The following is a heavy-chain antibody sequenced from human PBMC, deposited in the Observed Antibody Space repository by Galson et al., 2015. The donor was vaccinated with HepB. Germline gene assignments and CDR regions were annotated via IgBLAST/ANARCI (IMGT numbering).Heavy chain of an antibody. V-gene: IGHV1-3*01. CDR3: AVIVGADPFDY. Sequence: SVKVSCKASGYTFSSYAMHWVRQAPGQRLEWMGWINAGNANTKYSQNFQGRVTITRDTSANTAYMELSSLRSEDTAVYYCAVIVGADPFDYWGQGTLVTVSS. D-gene: IGHD1-26*01. CDR2: INAGNANT. J-gene: IGHJ4*02. CDR1: GYTFSSYA.